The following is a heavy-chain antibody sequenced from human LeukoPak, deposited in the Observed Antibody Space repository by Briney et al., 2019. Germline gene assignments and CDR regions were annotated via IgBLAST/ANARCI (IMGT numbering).Heavy chain of an antibody. J-gene: IGHJ6*04. Sequence: GRSLRLSCAASGFTFSSYGMHWVRQAPGKGPEWVAVISYDGSNKYYADSVKGRFTISRDNSKNTLYLQMNSLRAEDTAVYYCAKVDREYYYYYGMDVWGKGTTFTVSS. CDR2: ISYDGSNK. CDR3: AKVDREYYYYYGMDV. D-gene: IGHD3/OR15-3a*01. V-gene: IGHV3-30*18. CDR1: GFTFSSYG.